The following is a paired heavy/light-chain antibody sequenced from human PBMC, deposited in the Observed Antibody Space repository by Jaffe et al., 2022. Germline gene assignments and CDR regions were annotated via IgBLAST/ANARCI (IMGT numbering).Heavy chain of an antibody. D-gene: IGHD3-10*01. Sequence: QVTLRESGPALVKPTQTLTLTCTFSGFSLSTSDMCVTWVRQPPGKALEWLALIDWDDDKYYSESLKTRLTISKDTSKNQVVLTMTDMDPVDTATYYCARATRISMLRGAAYYFDYWGQGTLVTVST. CDR1: GFSLSTSDMC. CDR3: ARATRISMLRGAAYYFDY. CDR2: IDWDDDK. J-gene: IGHJ4*02. V-gene: IGHV2-70*13.
Light chain of an antibody. Sequence: SYVLTQPPSVSVAPGQTARINCGGNNIGSKSVHWYQQKPGQAPVLVVYDDSDRPSGIPERFSGSNSGNTATLTISRVEAGDEADYYCQVWNSSSDHVVFGGGTKLTVL. CDR3: QVWNSSSDHVV. CDR2: DDS. V-gene: IGLV3-21*02. CDR1: NIGSKS. J-gene: IGLJ2*01.